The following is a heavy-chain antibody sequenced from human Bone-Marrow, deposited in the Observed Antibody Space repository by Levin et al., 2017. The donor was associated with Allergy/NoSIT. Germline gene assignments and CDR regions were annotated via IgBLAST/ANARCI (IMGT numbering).Heavy chain of an antibody. CDR3: ARESRLFGSGTNMIDY. CDR2: IYYSGNT. Sequence: AGGSLRLSCTVSGGSINRTSYYWSWLRQPPGKGLEWIGNIYYSGNTYNSPSLKSRVTMSIDTSRNQFSLNLNSVTAADTAVYYCARESRLFGSGTNMIDYWGQGTLVTVPS. J-gene: IGHJ4*02. V-gene: IGHV4-39*07. CDR1: GGSINRTSYY. D-gene: IGHD3-10*01.